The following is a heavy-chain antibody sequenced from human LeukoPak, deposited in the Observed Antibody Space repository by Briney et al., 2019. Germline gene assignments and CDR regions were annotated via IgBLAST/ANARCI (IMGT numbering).Heavy chain of an antibody. Sequence: GASVKVSCKASGYTFTSYDINWVRQATGQGLEWMGWMNPNSGNTGYAQKFQGRVTMTRNTSISTAYMELSSLRSDDTAVYHCARVRAPSFTQGGFDYWGQGTLVTVSS. CDR2: MNPNSGNT. J-gene: IGHJ4*02. CDR1: GYTFTSYD. D-gene: IGHD3-16*01. V-gene: IGHV1-8*01. CDR3: ARVRAPSFTQGGFDY.